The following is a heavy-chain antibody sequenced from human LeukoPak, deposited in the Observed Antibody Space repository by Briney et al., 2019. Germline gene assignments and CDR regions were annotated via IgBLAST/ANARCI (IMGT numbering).Heavy chain of an antibody. D-gene: IGHD6-6*01. CDR2: INHSGST. V-gene: IGHV4-34*01. J-gene: IGHJ4*02. CDR3: ARASIAARRIGY. CDR1: GGSFSGYY. Sequence: PSETLSLTCAVYGGSFSGYYWSWIRQPPGKGLEWIGEINHSGSTNYNPSLKSRVTISVDTSKNQFSLKLSSVTAADTAVYYCARASIAARRIGYWGQGTLVTASS.